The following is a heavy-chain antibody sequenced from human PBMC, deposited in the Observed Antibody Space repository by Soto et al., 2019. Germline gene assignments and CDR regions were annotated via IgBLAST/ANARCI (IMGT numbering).Heavy chain of an antibody. CDR2: INPGSGVT. D-gene: IGHD1-1*01. Sequence: ASVKVSCKASGYSFTKYRIHWVRQAPGQGLEWMGWINPGSGVTNQAQKFQGRVTMTRDTSITTTYMELNSLTSDDTAVYYCARVAGHKNARFDTWGPGALMTVSS. CDR1: GYSFTKYR. V-gene: IGHV1-2*02. CDR3: ARVAGHKNARFDT. J-gene: IGHJ4*02.